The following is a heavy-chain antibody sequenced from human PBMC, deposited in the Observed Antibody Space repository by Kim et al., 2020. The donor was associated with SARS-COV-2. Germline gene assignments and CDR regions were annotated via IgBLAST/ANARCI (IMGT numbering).Heavy chain of an antibody. J-gene: IGHJ6*02. CDR1: GGSFSGYY. CDR3: AMTTVTISYYYGMDV. V-gene: IGHV4-34*01. D-gene: IGHD4-17*01. CDR2: INHSGST. Sequence: SETLSLTCAVYGGSFSGYYWSWIRQPPGKGLEWIGEINHSGSTNYNPSLKSRVTISVDTSKNQFSLKLSSVTAADTAVYYCAMTTVTISYYYGMDVWGQGTTVTVSS.